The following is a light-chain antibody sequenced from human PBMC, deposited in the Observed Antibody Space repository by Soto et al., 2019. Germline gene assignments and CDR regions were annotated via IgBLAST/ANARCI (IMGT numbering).Light chain of an antibody. CDR2: AAS. J-gene: IGKJ5*01. CDR3: QQSYSTPIT. CDR1: QSISSY. Sequence: DIQMTQSPSSLSASVGDRVTIPCRASQSISSYLNWYQQKPAKAPKLLIYAASSLQSGVPSRFSGSGSGTDFTLTISSLQPEDFATYYCQQSYSTPITFGQGTRLEIK. V-gene: IGKV1-39*01.